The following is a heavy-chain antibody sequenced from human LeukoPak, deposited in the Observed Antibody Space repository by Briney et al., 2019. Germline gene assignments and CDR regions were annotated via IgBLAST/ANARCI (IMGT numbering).Heavy chain of an antibody. Sequence: PSETLSLTCAVYGGSFSGYYWSWIRQPPGKGLEWIGEINRSGSTNYNLSLKSRVTISVDTSKNQFTLKLSSVTAADTAVYYCARGGHGGLLGYWGQGTLVTVSS. D-gene: IGHD4-23*01. CDR3: ARGGHGGLLGY. V-gene: IGHV4-34*01. CDR2: INRSGST. J-gene: IGHJ4*02. CDR1: GGSFSGYY.